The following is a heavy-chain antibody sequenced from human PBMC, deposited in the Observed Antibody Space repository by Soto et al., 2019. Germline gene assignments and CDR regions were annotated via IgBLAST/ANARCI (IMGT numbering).Heavy chain of an antibody. CDR3: AKEVGYYDSSGPAYGMDV. CDR1: GFTFSSYA. J-gene: IGHJ6*02. CDR2: ISGSGGST. V-gene: IGHV3-23*01. Sequence: PGGSLRLSCAASGFTFSSYAMSWVRQAPGKGLEWVSAISGSGGSTYYADSVKGRFTISRDNSKNTLYLQMNSLSAEDTAVYYCAKEVGYYDSSGPAYGMDVWGQGTTVTVSS. D-gene: IGHD3-22*01.